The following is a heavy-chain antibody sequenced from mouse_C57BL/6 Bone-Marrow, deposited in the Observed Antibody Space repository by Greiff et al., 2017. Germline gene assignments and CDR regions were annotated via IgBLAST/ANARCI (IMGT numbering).Heavy chain of an antibody. V-gene: IGHV1-78*01. J-gene: IGHJ4*01. CDR2: IYPRDGST. Sequence: QVQLQQSDAELVKPGASVKISCKVSGYTFTDHTIHWMKQRPEQGLEWIGYIYPRDGSTKYTEKFKGKATLTADKSSSTAYMQLNSLPSEDSAVYFCARMGQKGYYYAMDYWGQGTSVTVSS. CDR1: GYTFTDHT. CDR3: ARMGQKGYYYAMDY.